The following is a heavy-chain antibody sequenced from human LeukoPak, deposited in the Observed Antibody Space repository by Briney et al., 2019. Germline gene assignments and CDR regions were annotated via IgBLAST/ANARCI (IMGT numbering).Heavy chain of an antibody. V-gene: IGHV4-59*01. D-gene: IGHD3-16*02. J-gene: IGHJ4*02. Sequence: SETLSLTCTVSGGSISSYYWSWIRQPPGKGLEWIGYIYYSGSTNYNPSLKSRVTISVDTSKNRFSLKLSSVTAADTAVYYCARGGGVVWGSYRYTYYFDYWGQGTLVTVSS. CDR2: IYYSGST. CDR3: ARGGGVVWGSYRYTYYFDY. CDR1: GGSISSYY.